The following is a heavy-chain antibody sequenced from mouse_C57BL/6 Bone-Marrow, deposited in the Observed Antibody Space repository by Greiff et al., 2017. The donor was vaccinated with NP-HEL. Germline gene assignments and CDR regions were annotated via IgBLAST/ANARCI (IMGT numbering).Heavy chain of an antibody. D-gene: IGHD1-1*01. V-gene: IGHV1-82*01. Sequence: QVQLQQSGPELVKPGASVKISCKASGYAFSSSWMNWVKQRPGKGLEWIGRIYPGDGDTNYNGKFKGKATLTADKSSSTAYMQLSSLTSEDSAVYFCARWAYGGAMDYWGQGTSVTVSS. J-gene: IGHJ4*01. CDR3: ARWAYGGAMDY. CDR2: IYPGDGDT. CDR1: GYAFSSSW.